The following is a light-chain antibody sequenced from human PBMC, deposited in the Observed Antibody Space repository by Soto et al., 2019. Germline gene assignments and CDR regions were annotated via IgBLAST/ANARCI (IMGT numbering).Light chain of an antibody. J-gene: IGLJ1*01. CDR3: SSFTSSRTIV. V-gene: IGLV2-14*01. CDR2: DVT. Sequence: QSVLTQPASVSGSPGQSITISCTGTNSDIGGYNYVSWYQQHPDKVPKLIIYDVTYRPSGVADRFSGSKSGNTASLTISGLQTEDEADYYCSSFTSSRTIVFGTGTKLTVL. CDR1: NSDIGGYNY.